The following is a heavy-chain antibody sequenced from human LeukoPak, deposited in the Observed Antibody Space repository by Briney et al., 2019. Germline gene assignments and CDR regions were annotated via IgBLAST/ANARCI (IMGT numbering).Heavy chain of an antibody. J-gene: IGHJ4*02. V-gene: IGHV4-61*01. CDR2: LDYSGST. CDR1: GYSISSGFY. Sequence: SETLSLTCTVSGYSISSGFYWGWIRQSPGKRLEWIGYLDYSGSTNYNPSLKSRVTISVDTSKNQLSLNLNSVTAADTAVYYCARGGGGFGYWGQGTLVTVSS. CDR3: ARGGGGFGY. D-gene: IGHD2-15*01.